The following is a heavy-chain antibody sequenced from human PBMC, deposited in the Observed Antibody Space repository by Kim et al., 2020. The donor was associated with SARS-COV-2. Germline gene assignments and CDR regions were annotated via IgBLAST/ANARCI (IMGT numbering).Heavy chain of an antibody. J-gene: IGHJ1*01. CDR1: GFTFSSYG. Sequence: GGSLRLSCAASGFTFSSYGMIWVRQAPGKGLEWVAVISNDGCTKYYAEFVKGRSTISRDTTKNTLFLQMNSLRADDTAVYYCESDAGGTTKSDGGHWGQG. CDR2: ISNDGCTK. D-gene: IGHD1-26*01. V-gene: IGHV3-30*03. CDR3: ESDAGGTTKSDGGH.